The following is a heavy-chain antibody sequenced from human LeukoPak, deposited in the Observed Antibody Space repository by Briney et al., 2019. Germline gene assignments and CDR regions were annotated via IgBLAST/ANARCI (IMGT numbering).Heavy chain of an antibody. CDR1: GGSISSYY. CDR2: IYYSGST. CDR3: ARAQQVLLWFAEYNPSDSYGMDV. Sequence: SETLSLTCTVSGGSISSYYWSWIREPPGKGLEWIGYIYYSGSTKYNPSLKSRVTISVDTSKNQFSLRLSSVTAADTAVYYCARAQQVLLWFAEYNPSDSYGMDVWGQGTTVTVSS. D-gene: IGHD3-10*01. V-gene: IGHV4-59*01. J-gene: IGHJ6*02.